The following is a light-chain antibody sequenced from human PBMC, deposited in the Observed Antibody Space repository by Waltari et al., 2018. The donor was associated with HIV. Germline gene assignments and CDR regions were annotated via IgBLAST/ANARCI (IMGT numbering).Light chain of an antibody. CDR1: SSNIGNNY. CDR3: ASWDTDLRVVA. Sequence: QSLLTQPPSVSAAPGQKVTISCSGSSSNIGNNYVAWYQQLPGTGPQLLIFEDHKRPAGMPDRCSGSKSGTSATLDITGLQTGDEADYHCASWDTDLRVVAFGGGTKVTVL. CDR2: EDH. V-gene: IGLV1-51*02. J-gene: IGLJ2*01.